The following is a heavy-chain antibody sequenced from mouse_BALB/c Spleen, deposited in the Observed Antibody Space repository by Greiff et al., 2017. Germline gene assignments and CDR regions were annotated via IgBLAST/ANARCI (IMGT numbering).Heavy chain of an antibody. J-gene: IGHJ4*01. D-gene: IGHD2-4*01. V-gene: IGHV7-3*02. CDR1: GFTFTDYY. CDR3: ARDLHDYDGYAMDY. CDR2: IRNKANGYTT. Sequence: DVQLQESGGGLVQPGGSLRLSCATSGFTFTDYYMSWVRQPPGKALEWLGFIRNKANGYTTEYSASVKGRFTISRDNSQSILYLQMNTLRAEDSATYYCARDLHDYDGYAMDYWGQGTSVTVSS.